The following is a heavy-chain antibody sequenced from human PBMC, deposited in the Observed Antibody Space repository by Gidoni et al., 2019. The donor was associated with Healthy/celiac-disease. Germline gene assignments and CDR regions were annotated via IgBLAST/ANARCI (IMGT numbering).Heavy chain of an antibody. V-gene: IGHV5-51*01. D-gene: IGHD6-19*01. CDR2: IYPGDSDT. Sequence: EVQLVQSGAEVKKPGESLKIACKGSGYSFTSYWIGWVRQMPGKGLEWMGIIYPGDSDTGYSPSFQGQVTISADKSISTAYLQWSSLKASDTAMYYCARPAGGPIAVAGISSWYFDLWGRGTLVTVSS. CDR1: GYSFTSYW. J-gene: IGHJ2*01. CDR3: ARPAGGPIAVAGISSWYFDL.